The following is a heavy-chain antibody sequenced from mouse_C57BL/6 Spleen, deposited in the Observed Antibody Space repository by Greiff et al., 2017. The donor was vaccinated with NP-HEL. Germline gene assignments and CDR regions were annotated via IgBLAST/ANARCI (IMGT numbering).Heavy chain of an antibody. CDR2: IYPGSGST. Sequence: VQLQQPGAELVKPGASVKMSCKASGYTFTSYWITWVKQRPGQGLEWIGDIYPGSGSTNYNEKFKSKATLTVDTSSSTAYMQLSSLTSEDSAVYYCARPLLPRGAMDYWGQGTSVTVSS. V-gene: IGHV1-55*01. CDR3: ARPLLPRGAMDY. CDR1: GYTFTSYW. D-gene: IGHD1-1*01. J-gene: IGHJ4*01.